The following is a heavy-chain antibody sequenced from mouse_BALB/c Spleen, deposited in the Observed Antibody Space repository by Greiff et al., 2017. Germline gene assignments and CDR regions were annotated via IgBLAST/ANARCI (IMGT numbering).Heavy chain of an antibody. J-gene: IGHJ2*01. D-gene: IGHD4-1*02. V-gene: IGHV1S126*01. Sequence: VQLQQSGPQLVRPGASVKISCKASGYSFTSYWMHWVKQRPGQGLEWIGMIDPSDSETRLNQKFKDKATLTVDKSSSTAYMQLSSPTSEDSAVYYCARFQLGRYFDYWGQGTTLTVSS. CDR3: ARFQLGRYFDY. CDR2: IDPSDSET. CDR1: GYSFTSYW.